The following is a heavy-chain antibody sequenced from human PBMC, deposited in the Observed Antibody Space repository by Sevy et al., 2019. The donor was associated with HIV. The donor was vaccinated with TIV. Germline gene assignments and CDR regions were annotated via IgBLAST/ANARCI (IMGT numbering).Heavy chain of an antibody. J-gene: IGHJ1*01. CDR3: ARGDGSGQYFQY. CDR2: ISTSGGII. D-gene: IGHD6-25*01. CDR1: GFTFSSYE. V-gene: IGHV3-48*03. Sequence: GGSLRLSCVASGFTFSSYEMNWVRQAPGKGLEWVSHISTSGGIIHYEDSLKGRFTISADNAKNSLYLQMNSLRAEATAVYYCARGDGSGQYFQYWGQGTLVTVSS.